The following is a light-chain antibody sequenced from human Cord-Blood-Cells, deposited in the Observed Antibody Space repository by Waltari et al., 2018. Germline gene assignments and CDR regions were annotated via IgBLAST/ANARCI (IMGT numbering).Light chain of an antibody. J-gene: IGKJ1*01. CDR1: QSVNSS. Sequence: EIVLTQSPSPLSLSPGERATLPCRASQSVNSSLAWYQQKPGQAPRLLIYDASNRATGIPARFSGSGAGTDFTLTISSLEPEDFAVYYCQQRSNWPRTFGQGTKVEIK. CDR2: DAS. V-gene: IGKV3-11*01. CDR3: QQRSNWPRT.